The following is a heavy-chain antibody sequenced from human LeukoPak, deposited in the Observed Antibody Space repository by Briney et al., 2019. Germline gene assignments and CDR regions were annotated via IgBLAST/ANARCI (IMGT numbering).Heavy chain of an antibody. CDR2: IYYSGSP. V-gene: IGHV4-39*01. CDR3: ARLSGYYDYYYYYYMDV. Sequence: SETLSLTCTVSGGSISSSSYYWGWIRQPPGKGLEWIGSIYYSGSPYYNPSLKSRVTISVDTSKNQFSLKLSSVTAADTAVYYCARLSGYYDYYYYYYMDVWGKGTTVTVSS. CDR1: GGSISSSSYY. J-gene: IGHJ6*03. D-gene: IGHD3-3*01.